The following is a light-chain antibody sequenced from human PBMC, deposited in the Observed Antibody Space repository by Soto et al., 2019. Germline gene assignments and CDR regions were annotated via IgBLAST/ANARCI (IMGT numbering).Light chain of an antibody. CDR1: QSVSRY. J-gene: IGKJ5*01. CDR2: GAS. V-gene: IGKV3D-15*01. Sequence: EIVLTQSPGTLSLSPGDRATLSCRASQSVSRYLAWYQQKPGQAPRLLIYGASTRATDVPDRFSGSGSGADFTLTISSLQAEDFGVYFCHQYNNWPPSTFGQGTRLE. CDR3: HQYNNWPPST.